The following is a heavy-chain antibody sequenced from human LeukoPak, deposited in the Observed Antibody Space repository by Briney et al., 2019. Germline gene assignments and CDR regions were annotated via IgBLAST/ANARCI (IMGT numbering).Heavy chain of an antibody. J-gene: IGHJ4*02. V-gene: IGHV3-30-3*02. D-gene: IGHD3/OR15-3a*01. CDR2: ISYQGNNK. Sequence: GGSLRLSCAASGFTFSSDAMHWVRQPPGKGLEWVALISYQGNNKFYADSVKGRFTISRDNSQNTPSLQMNNLITEDTAVYYCAKSGGPRTGYYGNYFDSWGQGTLVTVSS. CDR3: AKSGGPRTGYYGNYFDS. CDR1: GFTFSSDA.